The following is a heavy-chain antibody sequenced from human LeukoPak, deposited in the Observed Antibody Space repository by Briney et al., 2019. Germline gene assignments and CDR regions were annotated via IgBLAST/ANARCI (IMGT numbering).Heavy chain of an antibody. Sequence: SETLSLTCTVSGGSISSYYYSWIRQPAGKGLEWIGHIHTSGITNYNPSLKSRVTMSVDTSKNQFSLKLSSVTAADTAVYYCARDNYFDYYYYYYMDVWGKGTTVTISS. V-gene: IGHV4-4*07. D-gene: IGHD3-22*01. CDR3: ARDNYFDYYYYYYMDV. CDR2: IHTSGIT. CDR1: GGSISSYY. J-gene: IGHJ6*03.